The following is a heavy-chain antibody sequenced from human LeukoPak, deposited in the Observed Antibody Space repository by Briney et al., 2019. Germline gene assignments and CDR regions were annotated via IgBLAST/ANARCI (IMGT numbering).Heavy chain of an antibody. D-gene: IGHD6-13*01. J-gene: IGHJ4*02. CDR1: GFTISSYA. CDR2: ISGSGGST. CDR3: ALYSSSWYSPFDY. Sequence: GGSLRLSCAASGFTISSYAMSWVRQAPGKGLEWVSAISGSGGSTYYADSVEGRFTISRDNSKNTLYLQMNSLRAEDTAVYYCALYSSSWYSPFDYWGQGTLVTVSS. V-gene: IGHV3-23*01.